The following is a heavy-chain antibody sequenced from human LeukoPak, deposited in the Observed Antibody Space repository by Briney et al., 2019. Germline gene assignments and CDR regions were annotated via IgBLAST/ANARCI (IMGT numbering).Heavy chain of an antibody. CDR3: AKDRPNYHESNGHYYRPNGDY. V-gene: IGHV3-23*01. D-gene: IGHD3-22*01. CDR2: ITSSGDAT. Sequence: GGSLRLSCAASGFTFNIYSMSWVRQAPGKGLEWVSSITSSGDATFYADSVKDRFTISRDNSKNMLYLQMSRLRAEDTAVYYCAKDRPNYHESNGHYYRPNGDYWGQGTLVTASS. J-gene: IGHJ4*02. CDR1: GFTFNIYS.